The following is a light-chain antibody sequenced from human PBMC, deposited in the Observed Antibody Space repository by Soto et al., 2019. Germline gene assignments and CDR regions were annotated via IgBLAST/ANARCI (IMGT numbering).Light chain of an antibody. CDR2: GAS. Sequence: EIVLTQSPGTLSLSPGEGATLSCRASQSINSFLAWYQQRRGQAPRLLIHGASNRATGIPDRFSGSGSGPDFTLTISRLEPEDFAVYHCQQYGRAPPTFGQGTKVDIK. CDR1: QSINSF. V-gene: IGKV3-20*01. J-gene: IGKJ1*01. CDR3: QQYGRAPPT.